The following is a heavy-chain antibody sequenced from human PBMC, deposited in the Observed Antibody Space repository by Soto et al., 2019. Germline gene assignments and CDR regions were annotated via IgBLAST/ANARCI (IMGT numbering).Heavy chain of an antibody. Sequence: QVQLVQSGAEVKKPGASVKVSCKASGYSFSSHYIHWVRQAPGQGLEWVGIITPSGGATTYAQKFQGRVTMTRDTSTRTVYIQVSSLRSDDTVVYYCARGAAVAGGDNWFDPWGQGTLVTVSS. D-gene: IGHD6-19*01. CDR1: GYSFSSHY. CDR2: ITPSGGAT. V-gene: IGHV1-46*01. CDR3: ARGAAVAGGDNWFDP. J-gene: IGHJ5*02.